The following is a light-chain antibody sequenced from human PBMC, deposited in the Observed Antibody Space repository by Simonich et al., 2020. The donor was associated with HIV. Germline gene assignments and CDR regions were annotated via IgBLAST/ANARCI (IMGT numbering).Light chain of an antibody. J-gene: IGKJ1*01. CDR1: QSVSSSY. CDR2: GAS. V-gene: IGKV3-15*01. Sequence: EIVLTQSPGTLSLSPGERATLSCRASQSVSSSYLAWYQQKPGQAPRLLIYGASTRATGIPARFSGSGSGTELTLTISSLQSEDFAVYYCQQYNNWPRTFGQGTKVEIK. CDR3: QQYNNWPRT.